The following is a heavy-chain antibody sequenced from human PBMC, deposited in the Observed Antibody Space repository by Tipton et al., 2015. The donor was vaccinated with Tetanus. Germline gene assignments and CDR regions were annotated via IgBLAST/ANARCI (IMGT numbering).Heavy chain of an antibody. CDR1: GGSLSSLL. J-gene: IGHJ4*02. CDR3: ARLTEVVSRSGWAFDF. V-gene: IGHV4-59*04. Sequence: TLSLTYTVSGGSLSSLLWTWTRLSPGKGLEWIGYVYHTGSTYYNPSLKSRVTTFVDTSKNRFSLRLNSMTAADTGVYYCARLTEVVSRSGWAFDFWGQGALVTASS. CDR2: VYHTGST. D-gene: IGHD2-15*01.